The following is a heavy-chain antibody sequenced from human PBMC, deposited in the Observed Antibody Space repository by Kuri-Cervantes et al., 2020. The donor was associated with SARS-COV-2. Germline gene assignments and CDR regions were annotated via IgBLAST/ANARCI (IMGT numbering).Heavy chain of an antibody. V-gene: IGHV4-39*07. CDR3: ARHDVGTMVRGPRDWFDP. CDR1: GGSISSSSYY. J-gene: IGHJ5*02. CDR2: IYYSGST. D-gene: IGHD3-10*01. Sequence: GSLRLSCTVSGGSISSSSYYWGWIRQPPGKGLEWIGSIYYSGSTYYNPSLKSRVTISVDTSKNQFSLKLSSVTAADTAVYYCARHDVGTMVRGPRDWFDPWGQGTLVTVSS.